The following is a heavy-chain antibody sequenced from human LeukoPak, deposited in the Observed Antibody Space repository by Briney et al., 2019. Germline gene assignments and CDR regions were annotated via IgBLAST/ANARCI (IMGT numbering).Heavy chain of an antibody. J-gene: IGHJ3*02. CDR1: GFTFSSYA. CDR2: ISGSGGST. D-gene: IGHD6-19*01. V-gene: IGHV3-23*01. CDR3: ARVLAGFYAFDI. Sequence: PGGSLRLSCAASGFTFSSYAMSWVRQAPGKGLEWVSAISGSGGSTYYADSVKGRFTISRDNSKNTLYLQMNSLRAEDTAVYYCARVLAGFYAFDIWGQGTMVTVSS.